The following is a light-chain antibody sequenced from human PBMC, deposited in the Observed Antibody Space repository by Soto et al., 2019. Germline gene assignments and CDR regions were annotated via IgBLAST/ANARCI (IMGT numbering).Light chain of an antibody. V-gene: IGLV2-14*01. J-gene: IGLJ1*01. CDR1: SSDVGGYNY. Sequence: QSALTQPASVSGSPGQSIAISCTGTSSDVGGYNYVSWYQQHPGKAPKLMISEVSNRPSGVSNRFSGSKSGNTASLTISGLQAEDDADYYCSSYTSSSTYVFGTGTKLTVL. CDR2: EVS. CDR3: SSYTSSSTYV.